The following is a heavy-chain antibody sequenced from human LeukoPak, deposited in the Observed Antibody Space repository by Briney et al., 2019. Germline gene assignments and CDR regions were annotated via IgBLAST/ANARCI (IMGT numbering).Heavy chain of an antibody. CDR3: ASGTILYYFDY. J-gene: IGHJ4*02. Sequence: SVTLSLTCTVSGGSISSYYWSWIRQPPGKGLEWIGYIYYSGSTNYSPSLKSRVTISVDTSKNQFSLKLSSVTAADTAVYYCASGTILYYFDYWGQGTLVTVSS. V-gene: IGHV4-59*01. CDR1: GGSISSYY. CDR2: IYYSGST. D-gene: IGHD3-10*01.